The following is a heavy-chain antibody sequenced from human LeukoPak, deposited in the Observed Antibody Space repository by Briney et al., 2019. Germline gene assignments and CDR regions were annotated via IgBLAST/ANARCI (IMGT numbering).Heavy chain of an antibody. Sequence: SETLSLTCTVSGGSISSYSWSWIRQPPGKGLEWIGYIYTSGSTNYNPSLKSRVTISVDAYKTQFSLKLRSVTAADTAVYYCASSKGYCSSTSCYKGSYYYYMDVWGKGTTVTVSS. CDR1: GGSISSYS. V-gene: IGHV4-4*09. D-gene: IGHD2-2*02. CDR2: IYTSGST. J-gene: IGHJ6*03. CDR3: ASSKGYCSSTSCYKGSYYYYMDV.